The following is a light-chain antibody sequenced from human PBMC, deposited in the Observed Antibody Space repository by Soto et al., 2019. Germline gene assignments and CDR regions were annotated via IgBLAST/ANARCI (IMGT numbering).Light chain of an antibody. CDR3: QQYYSSIS. CDR2: WAS. J-gene: IGKJ5*01. CDR1: QSVFFHSTNKNY. Sequence: DIVMTQSPDSLAVSLGERASINCKSSQSVFFHSTNKNYLAWYQQKPGQPPKLLIYWASTRESGVSDRFSGSGSGTDFTLTISNLQAEDVAVYYCQQYYSSISFGQGTRLEIK. V-gene: IGKV4-1*01.